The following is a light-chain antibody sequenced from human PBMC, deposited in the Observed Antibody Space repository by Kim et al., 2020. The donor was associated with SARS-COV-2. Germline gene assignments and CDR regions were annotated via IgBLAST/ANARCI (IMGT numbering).Light chain of an antibody. CDR3: QAWDSSTAWV. CDR1: KLGDKY. J-gene: IGLJ3*02. V-gene: IGLV3-1*01. CDR2: QDS. Sequence: SYELTQPPSVSVSPGQTASITCSGDKLGDKYACWYQQKPGQSPVLDIYQDSKRPSGIPERFSGSNSGNTATLTISGTQAMDEADYYCQAWDSSTAWVFGGGTKLTVL.